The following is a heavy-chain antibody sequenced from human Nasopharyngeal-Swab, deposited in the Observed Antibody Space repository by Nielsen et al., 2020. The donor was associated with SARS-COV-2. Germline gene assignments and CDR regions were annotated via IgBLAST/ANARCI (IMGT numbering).Heavy chain of an antibody. Sequence: SETLSLTCTVSGGSIGTYYWSWIRQPPGKGLEWIGYIYYTGSTMYNPSLKGRVTLSVDTSENQFSLRLTSVTAADSAVYYCARQDVSGSYRFMVYWGQVTLVTVSS. CDR3: ARQDVSGSYRFMVY. CDR2: IYYTGST. CDR1: GGSIGTYY. J-gene: IGHJ4*02. D-gene: IGHD3-16*02. V-gene: IGHV4-59*08.